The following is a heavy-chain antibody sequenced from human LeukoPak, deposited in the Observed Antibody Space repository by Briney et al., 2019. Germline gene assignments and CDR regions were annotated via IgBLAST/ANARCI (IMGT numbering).Heavy chain of an antibody. Sequence: PSETLSLTCTVSSGSISSGSYYWNWIRQPAGKGLEWIGRMYTSGSTIYNPFLKSRVIISVDTSKNQFSLKLSSVTAADTAVYYCARGLEYYHDSSDYYYVGAFDIWGQGTMVTVSS. CDR3: ARGLEYYHDSSDYYYVGAFDI. V-gene: IGHV4-61*02. D-gene: IGHD3-22*01. CDR2: MYTSGST. J-gene: IGHJ3*02. CDR1: SGSISSGSYY.